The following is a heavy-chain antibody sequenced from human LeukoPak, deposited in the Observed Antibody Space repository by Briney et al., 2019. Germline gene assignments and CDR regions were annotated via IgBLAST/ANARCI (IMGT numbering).Heavy chain of an antibody. CDR2: IDSSSSTI. J-gene: IGHJ4*02. CDR3: ATPFDY. Sequence: GGSLRLSCATSGFTLSSYWMHWVRQVPGKGLEWVSYIDSSSSTIYYADSVKGRFTISRDNAKNSLYLQMNSLRAEDTAVYYCATPFDYWGQGTLVTVSS. CDR1: GFTLSSYW. V-gene: IGHV3-48*01.